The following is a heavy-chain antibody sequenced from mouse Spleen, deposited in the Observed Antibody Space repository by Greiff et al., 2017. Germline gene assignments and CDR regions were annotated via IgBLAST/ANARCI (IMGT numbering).Heavy chain of an antibody. V-gene: IGHV2-2*02. CDR3: ARNGPHYYAMDY. CDR2: IWSGGST. J-gene: IGHJ4*01. Sequence: VHLVESGPGLVQPSQSLSITCTVSGFSLTSYGVHWVRQSPGKGLEWLGVIWSGGSTDYNAAFISRLSISKDNSKSQVFFKMNSLQANDTAIYYCARNGPHYYAMDYWGQGTSVTVSS. CDR1: GFSLTSYG.